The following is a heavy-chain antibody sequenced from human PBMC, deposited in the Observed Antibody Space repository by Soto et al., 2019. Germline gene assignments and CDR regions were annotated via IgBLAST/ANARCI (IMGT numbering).Heavy chain of an antibody. CDR2: IYPGDSDT. CDR1: GYSFTSYW. D-gene: IGHD6-13*01. CDR3: ARNGYSSSWYKSPDY. V-gene: IGHV5-51*01. Sequence: SLKISCKGSGYSFTSYWIGWVRQMPGKGPEWMGIIYPGDSDTRYSPSFQGQVTISADKSISTAYLQWSSLKASDTAMYYCARNGYSSSWYKSPDYWGQGTLVTVSS. J-gene: IGHJ4*02.